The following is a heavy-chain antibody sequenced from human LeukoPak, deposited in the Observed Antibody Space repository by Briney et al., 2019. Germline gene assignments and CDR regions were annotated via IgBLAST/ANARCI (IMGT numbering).Heavy chain of an antibody. Sequence: PGGSLRLSCAASGFTFSSYAMHWLRPAPGKGLEGVAVISYDGSNKYYADSVKGRFTISRDNSKNQLDLQINRLRAGDTAVYLCARGESRSDTYYDFWCGYYYFDYWGQGTLVTVSS. CDR3: ARGESRSDTYYDFWCGYYYFDY. CDR1: GFTFSSYA. D-gene: IGHD3-3*01. J-gene: IGHJ4*02. CDR2: ISYDGSNK. V-gene: IGHV3-30-3*01.